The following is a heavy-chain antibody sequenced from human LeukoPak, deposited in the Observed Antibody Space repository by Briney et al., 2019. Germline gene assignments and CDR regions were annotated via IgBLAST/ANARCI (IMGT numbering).Heavy chain of an antibody. D-gene: IGHD2-8*01. CDR2: IYYSGST. CDR3: AREALIVLIAWFDP. V-gene: IGHV4-39*02. Sequence: GSLRLSCAASGFTFSSYEMNWVRQPPGKGLEWIGTIYYSGSTFYNASLQSRVTISVDTSKNQFSLKLSSVTAADTAVYYCAREALIVLIAWFDPWGQGTLVTVSS. J-gene: IGHJ5*02. CDR1: GFTFSSYE.